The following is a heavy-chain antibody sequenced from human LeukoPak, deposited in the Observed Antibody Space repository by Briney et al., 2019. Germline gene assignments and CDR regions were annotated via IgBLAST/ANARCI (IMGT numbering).Heavy chain of an antibody. V-gene: IGHV4-39*07. D-gene: IGHD4-23*01. CDR3: ARDRYGGNVDFDY. CDR1: GDSLSSSSSY. J-gene: IGHJ4*02. CDR2: IYHSGST. Sequence: SETLSLTCTVSGDSLSSSSSYWGWIRQPPGEGLEWLGSIYHSGSTYYNPSLKSRVTISIDTSKNQFSLKLSSVTAADTAVYYCARDRYGGNVDFDYWGQGTLVTVSS.